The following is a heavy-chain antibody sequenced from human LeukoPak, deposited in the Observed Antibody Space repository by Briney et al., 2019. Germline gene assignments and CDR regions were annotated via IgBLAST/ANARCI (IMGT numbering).Heavy chain of an antibody. CDR3: ARHKPPYNWNYSRIRLPPYYYYMDV. Sequence: GESLKISCKGSGYSFTSYWIGWVRQMPGKGLEWMGIIYPGDSETRYSPSFQGQVTISADKSISTAYLQWSSLKAPDTAMYYCARHKPPYNWNYSRIRLPPYYYYMDVWGKGTTVTVSS. CDR2: IYPGDSET. J-gene: IGHJ6*03. V-gene: IGHV5-51*01. CDR1: GYSFTSYW. D-gene: IGHD1-7*01.